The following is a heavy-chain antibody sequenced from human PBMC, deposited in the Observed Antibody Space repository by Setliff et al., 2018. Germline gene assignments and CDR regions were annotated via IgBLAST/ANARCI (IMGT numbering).Heavy chain of an antibody. J-gene: IGHJ4*02. Sequence: GASVKVSCKTSGFSFSTFGFSWVRQAPGQGLEWMGWISPYSGETNYAQKFQDRLSVTADTSSKTTYMELRSLTSDDTALCYCVRGQGPRTVVAIPFDHWGQGTLVTVSS. CDR3: VRGQGPRTVVAIPFDH. D-gene: IGHD3-22*01. V-gene: IGHV1-18*01. CDR1: GFSFSTFG. CDR2: ISPYSGET.